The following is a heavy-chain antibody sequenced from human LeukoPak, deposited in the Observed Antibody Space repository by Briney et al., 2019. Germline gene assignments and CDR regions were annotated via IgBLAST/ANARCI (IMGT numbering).Heavy chain of an antibody. CDR2: IYYSGST. V-gene: IGHV4-31*03. J-gene: IGHJ4*02. CDR3: ARGVPAAIPYNFFDY. D-gene: IGHD2-2*02. Sequence: SETLSLTCTVSGGSLSSGGYYWRWPRQHPGKGLEWIEYIYYSGSTYYNPSLKSRVTISVDTSKNQFSLKLSSVTAADPAVYYCARGVPAAIPYNFFDYWGQGSLVTVSS. CDR1: GGSLSSGGYY.